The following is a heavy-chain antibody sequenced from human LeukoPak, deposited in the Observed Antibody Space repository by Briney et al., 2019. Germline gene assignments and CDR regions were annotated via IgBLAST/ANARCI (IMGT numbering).Heavy chain of an antibody. CDR3: AREVTH. Sequence: SETLSLTCTVSGGSMRGYYWRWLGQPPGKALEWIGNIYYSARTNYNPSRKSRVTISVHASKNQLSQTPSPVTASDTALYDSAREVTHWGQGTLVTVSS. CDR1: GGSMRGYY. D-gene: IGHD5-18*01. J-gene: IGHJ4*02. V-gene: IGHV4-59*01. CDR2: IYYSART.